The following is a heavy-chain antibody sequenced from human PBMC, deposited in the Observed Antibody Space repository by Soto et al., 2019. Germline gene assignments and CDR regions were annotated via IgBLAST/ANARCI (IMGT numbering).Heavy chain of an antibody. CDR3: ARSDGRY. J-gene: IGHJ4*02. Sequence: SETLSLTCTVSGGSISSGDYYWSWIRQPPGKGLEWIGYIYYSGSTNYNPSLKGRVTISVDTSKNQFSLKLSSVTAADTAVYYCARSDGRYWGQGTLVTVSS. CDR2: IYYSGST. V-gene: IGHV4-61*08. CDR1: GGSISSGDYY.